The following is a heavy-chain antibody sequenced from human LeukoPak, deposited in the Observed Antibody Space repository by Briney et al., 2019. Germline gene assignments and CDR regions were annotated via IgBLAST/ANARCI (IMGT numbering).Heavy chain of an antibody. D-gene: IGHD2-2*01. J-gene: IGHJ4*02. CDR2: ISSNGGST. V-gene: IGHV3-64D*06. Sequence: GGSLRLSCSASGFTFSSYAMHWVRQAPGKGLECVSAISSNGGSTYYADSVKGRFTISRDNSKNTLYLQMSSLRAEDTAVYYCVVEVVPAAPDYFDYWGQGTLVTVSS. CDR1: GFTFSSYA. CDR3: VVEVVPAAPDYFDY.